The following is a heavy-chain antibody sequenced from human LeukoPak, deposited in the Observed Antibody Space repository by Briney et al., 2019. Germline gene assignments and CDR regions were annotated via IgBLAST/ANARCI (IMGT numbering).Heavy chain of an antibody. V-gene: IGHV5-51*01. Sequence: GGSLKISCKGSGYRFTSYWIVWVRQMPGKGLEWMRIIYPGDSDTRYSRSFQGQVTSSADKSISTAYLQWISLKASDSAMYYCARQGSVYCSGGSCYSNWYFDLWGRGTLVTVSS. CDR1: GYRFTSYW. J-gene: IGHJ2*01. CDR2: IYPGDSDT. D-gene: IGHD2-15*01. CDR3: ARQGSVYCSGGSCYSNWYFDL.